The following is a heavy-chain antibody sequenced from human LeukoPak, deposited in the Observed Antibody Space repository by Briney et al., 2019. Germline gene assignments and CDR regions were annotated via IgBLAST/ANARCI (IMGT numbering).Heavy chain of an antibody. J-gene: IGHJ3*02. CDR1: GGSISSYY. Sequence: SETLSLTCTVSGGSISSYYWSWIRQPPGKGLEWIGYIYYSGSTNYNPSLKSRVTISVDTSKNQFSLKLSSVTAADTAVYYCARHEVVRGRNYGDDAFDIWGLGTMVTVSS. V-gene: IGHV4-59*08. D-gene: IGHD3-10*01. CDR3: ARHEVVRGRNYGDDAFDI. CDR2: IYYSGST.